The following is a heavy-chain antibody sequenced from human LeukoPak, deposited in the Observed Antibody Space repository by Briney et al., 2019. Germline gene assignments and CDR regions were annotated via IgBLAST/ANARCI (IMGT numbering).Heavy chain of an antibody. Sequence: GGSLRLSCAASGFTFSNYGMSWVRQAPGKGLEWVSALSGSGGRTYYADSLKGRFTISRDNSKNTLYLEMSSLRAEDTAIYYCAKDRVGAILYFDYWGQGTLVTVSS. V-gene: IGHV3-23*01. J-gene: IGHJ4*02. D-gene: IGHD1-26*01. CDR3: AKDRVGAILYFDY. CDR2: LSGSGGRT. CDR1: GFTFSNYG.